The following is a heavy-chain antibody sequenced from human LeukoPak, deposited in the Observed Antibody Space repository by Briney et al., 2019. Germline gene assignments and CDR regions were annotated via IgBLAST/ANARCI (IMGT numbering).Heavy chain of an antibody. V-gene: IGHV4-34*01. CDR1: GGSFSGYY. CDR2: INHSGST. Sequence: PSETLSLTCAVYGGSFSGYYWSWIRQPPGKGLEWIGEINHSGSTNYNPSLKSRVTISVDTSKNQFSLKLSSVTAADTAVYYCARLTLTMIVVVSPWYFDYWGQGTLVTVSS. CDR3: ARLTLTMIVVVSPWYFDY. D-gene: IGHD3-22*01. J-gene: IGHJ4*02.